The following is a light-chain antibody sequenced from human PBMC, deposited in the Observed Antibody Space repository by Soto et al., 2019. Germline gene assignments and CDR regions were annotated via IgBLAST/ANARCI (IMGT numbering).Light chain of an antibody. J-gene: IGKJ1*01. V-gene: IGKV1-39*01. CDR1: QSISSS. Sequence: DIQMTQSPSSLSASVGDRVTITCRASQSISSSLNWYRQRPGKAPQLLIYDASTLQSGFPSRFSGSGSGTDFTLTISSLQPEDFAAYHCQQSYSTPRTFGQGTKVEMK. CDR3: QQSYSTPRT. CDR2: DAS.